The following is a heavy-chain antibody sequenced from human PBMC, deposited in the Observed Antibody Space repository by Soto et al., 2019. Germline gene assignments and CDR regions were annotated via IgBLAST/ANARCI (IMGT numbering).Heavy chain of an antibody. CDR2: VFYSGAT. J-gene: IGHJ4*02. CDR3: ARAGFSYGHLLF. Sequence: SETLSLTCNVSGGPIKTGDYYWNWIRQPPGKGLEWIGYVFYSGATNYSPSLKSRAAISLDTSKNQFSLSLTSVTAADTAVYYCARAGFSYGHLLFWGQGIRVTVSS. CDR1: GGPIKTGDYY. D-gene: IGHD3-10*01. V-gene: IGHV4-30-4*01.